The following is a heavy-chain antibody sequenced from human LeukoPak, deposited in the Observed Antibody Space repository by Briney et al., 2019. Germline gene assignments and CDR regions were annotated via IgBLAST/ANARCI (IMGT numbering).Heavy chain of an antibody. CDR3: ARDERRYGSGTPDY. D-gene: IGHD3-10*01. Sequence: GGSLRLSCAASGFTFSSYAMSWVRQAPGKGLEWVSYISSSSSTIYYADSVKGRFTISRDNAKNSLYLQMNSLRAEDTAVYYCARDERRYGSGTPDYWGQGTLVTVSS. J-gene: IGHJ4*02. V-gene: IGHV3-48*01. CDR2: ISSSSSTI. CDR1: GFTFSSYA.